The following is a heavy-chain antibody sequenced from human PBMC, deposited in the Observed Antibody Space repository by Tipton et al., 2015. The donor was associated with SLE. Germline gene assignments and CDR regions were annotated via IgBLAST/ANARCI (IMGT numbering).Heavy chain of an antibody. Sequence: SLRLSCAASGFTFSSYSMNWVRQAPGKGLEWVSSISSTSNYIYYADSVQGRFTISRDNAKNSLYLQMNSLRAEDTAVYYCAREGVYGDVDYWGQGTLVTVSS. J-gene: IGHJ4*02. CDR1: GFTFSSYS. V-gene: IGHV3-21*01. CDR2: ISSTSNYI. CDR3: AREGVYGDVDY. D-gene: IGHD4-17*01.